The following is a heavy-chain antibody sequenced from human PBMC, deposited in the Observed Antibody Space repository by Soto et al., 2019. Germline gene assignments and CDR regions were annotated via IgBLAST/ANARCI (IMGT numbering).Heavy chain of an antibody. D-gene: IGHD4-17*01. CDR3: ARTVGYYYGRDV. CDR1: GYTFTSYA. Sequence: QVQLVQSGAEVKKPGASVKVSCKASGYTFTSYAMHWVRQAPGQRLEWMGWINAGNGNTKYSQKFQGRVTITRDTSASTAYMELSSLRSEDTAGYYCARTVGYYYGRDVWGQGTTVTVSS. J-gene: IGHJ6*02. V-gene: IGHV1-3*01. CDR2: INAGNGNT.